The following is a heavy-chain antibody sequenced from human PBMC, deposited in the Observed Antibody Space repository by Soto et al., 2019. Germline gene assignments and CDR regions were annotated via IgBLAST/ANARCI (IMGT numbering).Heavy chain of an antibody. CDR2: IDPTDSYT. D-gene: IGHD3-22*01. CDR3: ARLNSRNGTNGQFDY. V-gene: IGHV5-10-1*01. CDR1: GYSFTSYW. Sequence: PGESLKISCRGSGYSFTSYWISWVRQMPGKGLEWMGRIDPTDSYTNYSPSFQGHVTFSVDKSISTAYLQWSSLKAPDTAVYYCARLNSRNGTNGQFDYWGQGNLVTVSS. J-gene: IGHJ4*02.